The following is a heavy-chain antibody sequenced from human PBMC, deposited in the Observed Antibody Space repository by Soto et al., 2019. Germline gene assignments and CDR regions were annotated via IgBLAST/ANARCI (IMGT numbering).Heavy chain of an antibody. Sequence: SETLSLTCAVYGGSFSGYYWSWIRQPPGKGLEWIGEINHSGSTNYNPSLKSRVTISVDTSKNQFSLKLSSVTAADTAVYYCAREVSRSFDYWGQGTLVTVS. V-gene: IGHV4-34*01. J-gene: IGHJ4*02. CDR3: AREVSRSFDY. CDR1: GGSFSGYY. CDR2: INHSGST.